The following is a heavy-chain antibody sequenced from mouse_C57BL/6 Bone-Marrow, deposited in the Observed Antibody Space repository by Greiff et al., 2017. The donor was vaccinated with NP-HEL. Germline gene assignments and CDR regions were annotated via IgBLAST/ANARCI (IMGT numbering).Heavy chain of an antibody. CDR1: GFTFSSYG. Sequence: EVQVVESGGDLVKPGGSLKLSCAASGFTFSSYGMSWVRQTPDTRLEWVATISSGGSYTYYPDSVKGRFTISRDNAKNTLYLQMSSLKSEDTAMYYCARLRVYYGSSSDYWGQGTTLTVSS. D-gene: IGHD1-1*01. V-gene: IGHV5-6*01. CDR2: ISSGGSYT. CDR3: ARLRVYYGSSSDY. J-gene: IGHJ2*01.